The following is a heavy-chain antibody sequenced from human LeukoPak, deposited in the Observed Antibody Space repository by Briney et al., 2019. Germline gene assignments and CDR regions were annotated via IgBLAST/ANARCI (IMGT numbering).Heavy chain of an antibody. V-gene: IGHV4-34*01. CDR3: ARRIDLAGSTFDY. J-gene: IGHJ4*02. CDR1: GGSFSDYY. D-gene: IGHD3-9*01. Sequence: SETLSLTCAVYGGSFSDYYWSWIRQPPGKGLEWIGEINHSGSTNYNPSLKSRVTISVDTSKNQFSLKLSSVTAADTAVYYCARRIDLAGSTFDYWGQGALVTVSS. CDR2: INHSGST.